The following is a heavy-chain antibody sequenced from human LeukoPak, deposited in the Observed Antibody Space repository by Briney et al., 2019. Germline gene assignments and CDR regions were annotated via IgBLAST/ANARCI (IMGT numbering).Heavy chain of an antibody. D-gene: IGHD4-17*01. J-gene: IGHJ4*02. CDR2: ISWNSGSI. V-gene: IGHV3-9*01. Sequence: LPGGSLRLSCAASGFTFSSYSMNWVRQAPGKGLEWVSGISWNSGSIGYADSVKGRFTISRDNAKNSLYLQMNSLRAEDTALYYCAKDYGETEDFYYFDYWGQGTLVTVSS. CDR3: AKDYGETEDFYYFDY. CDR1: GFTFSSYS.